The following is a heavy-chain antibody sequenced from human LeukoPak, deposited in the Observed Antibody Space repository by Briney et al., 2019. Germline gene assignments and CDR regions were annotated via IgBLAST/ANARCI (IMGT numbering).Heavy chain of an antibody. J-gene: IGHJ4*02. CDR3: ARGEYGSGSYHIDY. D-gene: IGHD3-10*01. Sequence: GGSLRLPCAASGFTFSSYSMNWVRQAPGKGLEWVSFISSSSSYIYYADSVKGRFTISRDNAKNSLYPQMNSLRAEDTAVYYCARGEYGSGSYHIDYWGQGTLVTVSS. V-gene: IGHV3-21*01. CDR1: GFTFSSYS. CDR2: ISSSSSYI.